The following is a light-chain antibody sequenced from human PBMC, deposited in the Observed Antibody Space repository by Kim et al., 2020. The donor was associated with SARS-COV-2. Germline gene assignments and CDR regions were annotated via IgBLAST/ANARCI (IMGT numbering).Light chain of an antibody. CDR2: LGS. Sequence: DIVMTQSPLSLPVTPGEPASISCRSSQSPLHSNGYNYLDWYMQKPGQSPQLLIYLGSNRVSGVPDRFSGTGSGTDFTLRISSVEAEDVWIYYCMQALQTPWTFGQGTKVDIK. V-gene: IGKV2-28*01. J-gene: IGKJ1*01. CDR1: QSPLHSNGYNY. CDR3: MQALQTPWT.